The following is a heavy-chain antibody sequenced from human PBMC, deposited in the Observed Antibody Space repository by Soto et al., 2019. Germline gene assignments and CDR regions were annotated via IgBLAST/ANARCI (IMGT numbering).Heavy chain of an antibody. D-gene: IGHD4-17*01. J-gene: IGHJ4*02. CDR3: ARSHGDFDTYFDY. V-gene: IGHV1-2*02. Sequence: ASVKVSCKASGYTFTGYYMHWVRRAPGQGLEWMGWINPNSGGTNYAQKFQGRVTMTRDTSISTAYMELSRLRSDDTAVYYCARSHGDFDTYFDYWGQGTVVTVS. CDR1: GYTFTGYY. CDR2: INPNSGGT.